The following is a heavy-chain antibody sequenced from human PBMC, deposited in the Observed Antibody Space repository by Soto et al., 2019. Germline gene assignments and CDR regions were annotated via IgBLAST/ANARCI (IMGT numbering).Heavy chain of an antibody. J-gene: IGHJ5*02. V-gene: IGHV3-30*18. Sequence: PGGSLRLSCAASGFTFSSYGMHWVRQAPGKGLEWVAVISYDGSNKYYADSVKGRFTISRDNSKNTLYLQMNSLRAEDTAVYYCAKGSEEQLVGFVALDPWGQGTLVTVSS. D-gene: IGHD6-6*01. CDR2: ISYDGSNK. CDR3: AKGSEEQLVGFVALDP. CDR1: GFTFSSYG.